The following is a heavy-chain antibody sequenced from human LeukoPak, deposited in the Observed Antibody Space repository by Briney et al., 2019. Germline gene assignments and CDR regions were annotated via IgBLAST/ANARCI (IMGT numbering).Heavy chain of an antibody. Sequence: GGSLRLSCAASDFSFITYAMSWVRQAPGKGLEWVSTSGGGDATYYADSVKGRFTISRDNSKNTLYLQMNSLRVEDTAVYYCARDSSMLRGPLVIYYFDFWGQGTLVTVSS. D-gene: IGHD3-10*01. V-gene: IGHV3-23*01. CDR3: ARDSSMLRGPLVIYYFDF. CDR1: DFSFITYA. J-gene: IGHJ4*02. CDR2: SGGGDAT.